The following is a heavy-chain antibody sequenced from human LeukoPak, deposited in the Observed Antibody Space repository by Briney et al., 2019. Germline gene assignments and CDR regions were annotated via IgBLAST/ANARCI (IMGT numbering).Heavy chain of an antibody. D-gene: IGHD4-23*01. V-gene: IGHV3-21*01. CDR3: APPMTTVVRLKGD. CDR1: GFTFSSYS. Sequence: GGSLRLSCAASGFTFSSYSMNWVRQAPGKGLEWVSSISSSSSYIYYADSVKGRFTISRDNAKNSLYLQMNSLRAEDTAVYYCAPPMTTVVRLKGDWGQGTLVTVSS. CDR2: ISSSSSYI. J-gene: IGHJ4*02.